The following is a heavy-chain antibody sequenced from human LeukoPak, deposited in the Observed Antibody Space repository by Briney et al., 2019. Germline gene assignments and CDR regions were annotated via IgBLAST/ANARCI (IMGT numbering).Heavy chain of an antibody. V-gene: IGHV1-69*05. J-gene: IGHJ4*02. D-gene: IGHD3-16*01. CDR3: ARHYSFGYYFDY. CDR2: IIPIFGTA. Sequence: ASVTVSCKASGGTFSSYAISWVRQAPGQGLEWMGGIIPIFGTANYAQKFQGRVMITTDESTSTAYMELSSLRSEDTAVYYCARHYSFGYYFDYWGQGTLVTVSS. CDR1: GGTFSSYA.